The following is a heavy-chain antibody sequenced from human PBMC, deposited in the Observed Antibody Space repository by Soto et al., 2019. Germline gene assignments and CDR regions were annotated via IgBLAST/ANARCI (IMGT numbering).Heavy chain of an antibody. Sequence: PWGSLRVSCASTGFTFSIYAMHWVRQAPGKGLEWVAVISYDGSNKYYADSVKGRFTISRDNSKNTLYLQMNSLRAEDTAVYYCASQFYYYDSRAKGGLDYWGQGTLVTVS. J-gene: IGHJ4*02. D-gene: IGHD3-22*01. CDR1: GFTFSIYA. V-gene: IGHV3-30-3*01. CDR2: ISYDGSNK. CDR3: ASQFYYYDSRAKGGLDY.